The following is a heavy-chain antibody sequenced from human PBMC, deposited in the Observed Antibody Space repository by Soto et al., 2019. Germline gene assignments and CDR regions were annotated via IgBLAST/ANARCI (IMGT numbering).Heavy chain of an antibody. V-gene: IGHV4-59*01. Sequence: QVQLQESGPGLVKSSETLSLTCTVSGDSISGFYWTWIRQPPGKGLEWIGYIYYSGFTNYNPSLRSRVTLSVVTSRNQSSLRLSSVTAADTAVYYCARGNGYNLYWGQGTLVTVSS. CDR1: GDSISGFY. J-gene: IGHJ4*02. CDR2: IYYSGFT. D-gene: IGHD5-12*01. CDR3: ARGNGYNLY.